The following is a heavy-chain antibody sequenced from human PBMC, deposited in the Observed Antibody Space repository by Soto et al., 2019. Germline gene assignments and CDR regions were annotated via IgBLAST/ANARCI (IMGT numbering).Heavy chain of an antibody. V-gene: IGHV3-23*01. Sequence: GGSLRLSCAASGFTFSSYAMSWVRQAPGKGLEWVSAISGSGGSTYYADSVKGRFTISRDNSKNTLYLQMNSLRAEDTAVYYCAGGGKQLWFCLDYWGHGTLVTVSS. D-gene: IGHD5-18*01. J-gene: IGHJ4*01. CDR3: AGGGKQLWFCLDY. CDR1: GFTFSSYA. CDR2: ISGSGGST.